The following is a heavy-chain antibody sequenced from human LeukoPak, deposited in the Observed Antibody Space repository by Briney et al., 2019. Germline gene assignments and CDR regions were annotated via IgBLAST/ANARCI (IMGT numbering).Heavy chain of an antibody. Sequence: PSETLSLTCTVAGDSLTGFYWSWIRQPPGKGLEWIGYIYSSGDTKYNPSLNSRVTISIDTSQMQFSLRLSSVTAADTAVYYCARSVVTYFGSKNSMWPDAFDLWGQGTEVTVSS. V-gene: IGHV4-4*09. CDR1: GDSLTGFY. CDR2: IYSSGDT. D-gene: IGHD3-10*01. CDR3: ARSVVTYFGSKNSMWPDAFDL. J-gene: IGHJ3*01.